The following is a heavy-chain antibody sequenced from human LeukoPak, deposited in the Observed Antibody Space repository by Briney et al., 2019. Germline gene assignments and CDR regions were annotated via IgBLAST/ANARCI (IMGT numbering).Heavy chain of an antibody. J-gene: IGHJ4*02. Sequence: ASVKVSCKASGYTFTSYGISWVRQAPGQGLGWMGWISAYNGNTNYAQKLQGRVTMTTDTSTSTAYMELRSLRSDDTAVYYCARVQPSYYDSSGPRPGAYWGQGTLVTVSS. CDR2: ISAYNGNT. CDR3: ARVQPSYYDSSGPRPGAY. V-gene: IGHV1-18*01. D-gene: IGHD3-22*01. CDR1: GYTFTSYG.